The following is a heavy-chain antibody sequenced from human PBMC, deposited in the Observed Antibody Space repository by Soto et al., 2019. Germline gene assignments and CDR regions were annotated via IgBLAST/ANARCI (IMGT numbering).Heavy chain of an antibody. CDR2: IYYSGST. Sequence: QVQLQESGPGLVKPSQTLSLTCTVSGGSISSGGYYWSWIRQLPGKGLEWIGYIYYSGSTYYNPSLKSRVTISVDTSKNQFSLKLSSVTAADTAVYYCARDCDFGYYYYGMDVWGQGTTVTVSS. J-gene: IGHJ6*02. V-gene: IGHV4-31*03. CDR3: ARDCDFGYYYYGMDV. D-gene: IGHD2-21*01. CDR1: GGSISSGGYY.